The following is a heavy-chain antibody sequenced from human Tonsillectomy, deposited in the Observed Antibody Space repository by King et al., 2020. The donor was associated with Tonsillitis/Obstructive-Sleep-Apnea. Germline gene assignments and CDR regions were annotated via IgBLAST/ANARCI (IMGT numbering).Heavy chain of an antibody. CDR2: IKSKTDGGTT. Sequence: VQLVQSGGGLVKPGGSLRLSCAASGFTFSNAWMNWVRQAPGKGLEWVGRIKSKTDGGTTDYAAPVKGRFTISRDDSKNTLYLQMNSLKTEDKAVYYCTTDNGGMATIRSGYWGQGTLVTVSS. V-gene: IGHV3-15*07. J-gene: IGHJ4*02. CDR3: TTDNGGMATIRSGY. CDR1: GFTFSNAW. D-gene: IGHD5-24*01.